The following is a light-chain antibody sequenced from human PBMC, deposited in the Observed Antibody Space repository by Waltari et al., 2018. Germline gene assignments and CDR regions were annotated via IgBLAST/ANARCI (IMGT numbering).Light chain of an antibody. CDR2: EVY. J-gene: IGLJ2*01. Sequence: QSALTQPASVSGSPGQSTTISCTGTSIDVGGYNFVSWYQQDPGKPPTLIIYEVYNRPSGVSNRFSGSKSGNRASLTISGLQTEDEADYYCSSYTSRGTLVFGGGTKLTVL. CDR1: SIDVGGYNF. CDR3: SSYTSRGTLV. V-gene: IGLV2-14*01.